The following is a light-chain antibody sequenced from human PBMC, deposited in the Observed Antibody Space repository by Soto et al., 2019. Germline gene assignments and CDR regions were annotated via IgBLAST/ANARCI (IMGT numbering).Light chain of an antibody. Sequence: QSALTQPRSVSGSPGQSVTISCTGSSSDVGAYDYVSWYQQHPGKAPKLMIYDVSQRPSGVPDRFSGSKSGNTASLTISGPQTEDEDEYHCYSYAGPDTHVVFGGGTKLTVL. CDR1: SSDVGAYDY. CDR2: DVS. V-gene: IGLV2-11*01. J-gene: IGLJ2*01. CDR3: YSYAGPDTHVV.